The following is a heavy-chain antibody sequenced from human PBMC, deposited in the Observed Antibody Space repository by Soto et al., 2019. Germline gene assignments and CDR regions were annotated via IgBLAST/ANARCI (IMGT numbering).Heavy chain of an antibody. CDR1: GDSISSGSY. CDR3: ARVHVMVVAGSTFDY. Sequence: SETLSLTXTVSGDSISSGSYWGWIRQPPGEGPEWIASIYHGGTTFYNPSLKSRISISVDTSKNQFSLRLTSVTAADTATYYCARVHVMVVAGSTFDYWGPGTLVTVSS. D-gene: IGHD6-19*01. V-gene: IGHV4-38-2*02. J-gene: IGHJ4*03. CDR2: IYHGGTT.